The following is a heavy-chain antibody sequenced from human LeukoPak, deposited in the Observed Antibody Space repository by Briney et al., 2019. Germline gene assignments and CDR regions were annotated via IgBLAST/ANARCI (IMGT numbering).Heavy chain of an antibody. J-gene: IGHJ4*02. CDR1: GGTFSSYA. D-gene: IGHD3-22*01. V-gene: IGHV1-69*13. CDR3: ARTYYYNSIGFYFDY. Sequence: ASVKVSCKASGGTFSSYAISWVRQAPGQGLEWMGGIIPIFDTGNSAQKFQGRVTITADESTSTAYMELSSLRSEDTAVYYCARTYYYNSIGFYFDYWGQGTLVTVSS. CDR2: IIPIFDTG.